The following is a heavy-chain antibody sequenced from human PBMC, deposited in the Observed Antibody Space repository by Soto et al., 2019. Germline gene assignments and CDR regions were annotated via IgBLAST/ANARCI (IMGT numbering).Heavy chain of an antibody. D-gene: IGHD3-22*01. V-gene: IGHV3-30-3*01. CDR1: GFTFSSYA. CDR3: ARGPNYYDSSGYWPANY. Sequence: GGSLRLSCAASGFTFSSYAMHWVRQAPGKGLEWVAVISYDGSNKYYADSVKGRFTISRDNSKNTLYLQMNSLRAEDTAVYYCARGPNYYDSSGYWPANYWGQGTLVTVS. CDR2: ISYDGSNK. J-gene: IGHJ4*02.